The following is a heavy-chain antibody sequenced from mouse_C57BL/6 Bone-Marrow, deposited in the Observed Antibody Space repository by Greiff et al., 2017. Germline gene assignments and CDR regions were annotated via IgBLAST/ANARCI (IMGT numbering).Heavy chain of an antibody. V-gene: IGHV1-15*01. D-gene: IGHD2-10*02. CDR3: TPRGGLFDY. J-gene: IGHJ2*01. CDR2: IDPETGGT. Sequence: QVQLQQSGAELVRPGASVTLSCKASGYTFTDYEMHWVKQTPVHGLEWIGAIDPETGGTAYNQKFKGKAILTADKSSSTAYMELRSLTSEDSAVYYCTPRGGLFDYWGQGTTLTVSS. CDR1: GYTFTDYE.